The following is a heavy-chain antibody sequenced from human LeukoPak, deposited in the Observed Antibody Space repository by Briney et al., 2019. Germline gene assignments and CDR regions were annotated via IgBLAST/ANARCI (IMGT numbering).Heavy chain of an antibody. V-gene: IGHV1-18*04. CDR1: GYTFIDYY. D-gene: IGHD2-2*01. CDR2: ISGNNDNP. Sequence: ASVKVSCKASGYTFIDYYLQWVRQAPGQGLEWIAWISGNNDNPNYGQKFQGRFTVTTDSSTSTAYMELRNLRSDDTAVYYCARDGTSTDDYWGQGTLVTVSS. CDR3: ARDGTSTDDY. J-gene: IGHJ4*02.